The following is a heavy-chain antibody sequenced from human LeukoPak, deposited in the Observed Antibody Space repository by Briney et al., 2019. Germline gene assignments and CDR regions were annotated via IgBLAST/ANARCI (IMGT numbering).Heavy chain of an antibody. V-gene: IGHV4-34*01. J-gene: IGHJ4*02. CDR3: ARVKWLVRWIDY. Sequence: SETLSLTCAVYGGSFSGYYWSWIRQPPGKGLEWFGEINHSGSTNYNPSLKSRVTISVDTSKNQFSLKLSSVTAADTAVYYCARVKWLVRWIDYWGQGTLVTVSS. CDR1: GGSFSGYY. D-gene: IGHD6-19*01. CDR2: INHSGST.